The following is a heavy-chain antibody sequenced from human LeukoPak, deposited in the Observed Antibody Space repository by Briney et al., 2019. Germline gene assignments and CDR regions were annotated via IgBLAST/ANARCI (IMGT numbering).Heavy chain of an antibody. CDR1: GFTFSTYW. J-gene: IGHJ4*02. V-gene: IGHV3-7*01. D-gene: IGHD6-6*01. CDR2: IKQDGSEK. Sequence: SRGSQRLSCAASGFTFSTYWMSWVRQAPGKGLEWVANIKQDGSEKYYVDSVKGRFTISRDNAKNSLYLQMNSRRAEDTAVYYCARVYSSSSGRALDYWGQGTLVTVSS. CDR3: ARVYSSSSGRALDY.